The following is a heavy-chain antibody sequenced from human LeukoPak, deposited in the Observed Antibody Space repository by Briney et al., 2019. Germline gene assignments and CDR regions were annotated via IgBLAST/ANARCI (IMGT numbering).Heavy chain of an antibody. D-gene: IGHD3-10*01. V-gene: IGHV3-23*01. CDR2: ISRSTGTT. CDR1: RFTFSSYG. CDR3: AANYYDSGSSPY. Sequence: QAGGSLRLSCAASRFTFSSYGMSWVRQAPGKGLEWVSGISRSTGTTYYADSVKGRFTISRDNSKNMLYLQMNSLRAEDTAVYYCAANYYDSGSSPYWGQGTLVTVSS. J-gene: IGHJ4*02.